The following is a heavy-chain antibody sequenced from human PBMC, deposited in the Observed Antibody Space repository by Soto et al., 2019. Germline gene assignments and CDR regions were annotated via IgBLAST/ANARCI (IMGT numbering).Heavy chain of an antibody. CDR3: AREGRYGGYGGDWYFDL. CDR2: IWYDGSNK. V-gene: IGHV3-33*01. CDR1: GFTFSSYG. J-gene: IGHJ2*01. D-gene: IGHD4-17*01. Sequence: QVQLVESGGGVVQPGRSLRLSCAASGFTFSSYGMHWVRQAPGKGLEWVAVIWYDGSNKYYADSVKGRFTISRDNSKNTRYLHRNSLRAEDTAVYYCAREGRYGGYGGDWYFDLWGRGTLVTVSS.